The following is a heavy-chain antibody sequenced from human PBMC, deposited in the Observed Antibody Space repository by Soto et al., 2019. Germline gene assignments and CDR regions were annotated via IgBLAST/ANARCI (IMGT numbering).Heavy chain of an antibody. CDR2: IYNSGST. CDR3: ARTVDTTTDYYYYGMDV. Sequence: PSETLSLTSTVSGGSISSYYWSWIRQPPGQGLEWIGYIYNSGSTNYNPSLKSRVTISVDTSKNQFSLKLRSVSAADTAVYYCARTVDTTTDYYYYGMDVWGQGTTVTVSS. J-gene: IGHJ6*02. D-gene: IGHD5-18*01. V-gene: IGHV4-59*01. CDR1: GGSISSYY.